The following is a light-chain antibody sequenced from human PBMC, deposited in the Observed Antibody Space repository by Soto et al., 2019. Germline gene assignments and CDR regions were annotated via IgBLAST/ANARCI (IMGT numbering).Light chain of an antibody. CDR3: QQYSSSPIT. J-gene: IGKJ5*01. CDR1: QSVLYSSNNNNY. CDR2: WAS. Sequence: DIVMTQSPDSLAVSLGERASINCKSSQSVLYSSNNNNYLAWYQQKPGQPPKLLIYWASTRESGAPDRFSGSGSGTDFTHTMSSLQAGDVAVYFCQQYSSSPITFGQGKRLEIK. V-gene: IGKV4-1*01.